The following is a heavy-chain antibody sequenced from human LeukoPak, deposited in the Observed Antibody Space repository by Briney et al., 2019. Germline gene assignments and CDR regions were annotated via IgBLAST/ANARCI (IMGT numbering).Heavy chain of an antibody. CDR2: IYPGDSDT. J-gene: IGHJ4*02. Sequence: GESLKISCKGSGYSFTSYWIGWVRQMPGKGLEWMGIIYPGDSDTRYSPSFQGQVTISADKSISTAYLQWSSLKASDTAMYYCARLSYYHDSSGYYGDFDYWGQGTLVTVSS. V-gene: IGHV5-51*01. D-gene: IGHD3-22*01. CDR1: GYSFTSYW. CDR3: ARLSYYHDSSGYYGDFDY.